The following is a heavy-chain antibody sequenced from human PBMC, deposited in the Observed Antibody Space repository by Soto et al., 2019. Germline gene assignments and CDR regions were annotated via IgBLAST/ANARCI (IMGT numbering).Heavy chain of an antibody. CDR2: IIPIFDTA. J-gene: IGHJ6*02. CDR3: ARQKDIVVVPAAIDYYYGMDV. V-gene: IGHV1-69*13. Sequence: ASVKVSCKASGGTFSSYAISCGRQAPGHGREWMGGIIPIFDTANYAQKFQGRVTITADESTSTAYMELSSLRSEDTAVYYCARQKDIVVVPAAIDYYYGMDVWGQGTTVTFPS. CDR1: GGTFSSYA. D-gene: IGHD2-2*01.